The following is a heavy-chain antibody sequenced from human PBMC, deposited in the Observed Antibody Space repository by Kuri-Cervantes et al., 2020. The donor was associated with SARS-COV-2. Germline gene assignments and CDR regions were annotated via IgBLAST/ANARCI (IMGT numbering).Heavy chain of an antibody. CDR3: ARDNVDTAMGIDY. V-gene: IGHV4-38-2*02. J-gene: IGHJ4*02. CDR2: IYHSGST. Sequence: SQTLSLTCAVSGYSISSGYYWGWIRQPPGKGLEWIGSIYHSGSTYYNPSLKSRVTISVDRSKNQFSLKLSSVTAADTAVYYCARDNVDTAMGIDYWGQGTLVTVSS. CDR1: GYSISSGYY. D-gene: IGHD5-18*01.